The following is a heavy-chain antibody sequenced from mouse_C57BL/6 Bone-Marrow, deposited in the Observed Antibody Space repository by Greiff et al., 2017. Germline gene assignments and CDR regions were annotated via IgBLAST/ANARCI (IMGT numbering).Heavy chain of an antibody. Sequence: VQLQQSGAELVRPGASVTLSCKASGYTFTDYEMHWVKQTPVHGLEWIGAIDPETGGTAYNQKFKGKAILTADKSSSTAYMALRSLTSENSAVYSCTSSGDYSNSAWLAYWGQGTLVTVSA. J-gene: IGHJ3*01. V-gene: IGHV1-15*01. CDR3: TSSGDYSNSAWLAY. D-gene: IGHD2-5*01. CDR1: GYTFTDYE. CDR2: IDPETGGT.